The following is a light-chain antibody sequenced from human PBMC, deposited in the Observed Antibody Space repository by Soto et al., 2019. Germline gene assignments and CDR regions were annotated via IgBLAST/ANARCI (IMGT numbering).Light chain of an antibody. V-gene: IGLV6-57*02. J-gene: IGLJ2*01. CDR2: EDD. CDR1: GGSVASNY. CDR3: QSYDNNNPVV. Sequence: NFMLTQPHSVSQSPGKTVTISCTGSGGSVASNYVQWYQQRPGSAPTTVIYEDDQRPSGVPDRFSGSIDSSSNSASLTISGLKTEDEADYYCQSYDNNNPVVFGGGTKLTVL.